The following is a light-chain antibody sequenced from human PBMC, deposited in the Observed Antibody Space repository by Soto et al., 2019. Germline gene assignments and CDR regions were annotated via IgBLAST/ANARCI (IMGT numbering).Light chain of an antibody. Sequence: EILLTQSPGTLSLSPGERATLSCRASQSVSSSYLAWYQQKPGQAPRLLIYGASSRATGIPDRFSGSGSGTDFTLTISRLEPEDFAVYYCQQYGISLWTFGQGTKVEIK. CDR3: QQYGISLWT. V-gene: IGKV3-20*01. CDR2: GAS. J-gene: IGKJ1*01. CDR1: QSVSSSY.